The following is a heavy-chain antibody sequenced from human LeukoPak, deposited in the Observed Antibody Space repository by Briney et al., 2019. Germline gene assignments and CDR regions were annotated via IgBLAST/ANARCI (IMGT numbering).Heavy chain of an antibody. J-gene: IGHJ6*03. Sequence: ASVKVSCKASGYTFTSHYIHWVRQAPGQGLEWMGLINPSRGSTNYAQKFQGRVTMTRDTSTSTVYMELSSLRSEDTAVYYCARAPSITMVRGGQWYYYMDVWGKGTTVTISS. CDR1: GYTFTSHY. CDR2: INPSRGST. V-gene: IGHV1-46*01. CDR3: ARAPSITMVRGGQWYYYMDV. D-gene: IGHD3-10*01.